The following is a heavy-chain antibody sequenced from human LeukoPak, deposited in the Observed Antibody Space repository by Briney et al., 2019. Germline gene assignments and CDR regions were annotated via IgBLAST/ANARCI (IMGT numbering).Heavy chain of an antibody. CDR2: IYTSGST. CDR1: GGSISSSNYY. V-gene: IGHV4-61*02. CDR3: ARGDYYGSGSWAFDI. Sequence: SETLSLTCTVSGGSISSSNYYWAWIRQPAGKGLEWIGRIYTSGSTNYNPSLKSRVTMSVDTSKNQFSLKLSSVTAADTAVYYCARGDYYGSGSWAFDIWGQGTMVTVSS. D-gene: IGHD3-10*01. J-gene: IGHJ3*02.